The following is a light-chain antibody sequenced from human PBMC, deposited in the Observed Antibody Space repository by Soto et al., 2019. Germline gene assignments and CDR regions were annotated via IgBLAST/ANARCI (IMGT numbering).Light chain of an antibody. V-gene: IGKV1-33*01. Sequence: DIQMTQSRSSLSASVGDRVSITCQASQDISNYLNWYQQKPGKAPKLLIYDASNLETGVPSRFSGSGSGTDFTFTISSLQPEDIATYYCQQYANLPITFGQGTRLEI. J-gene: IGKJ5*01. CDR3: QQYANLPIT. CDR2: DAS. CDR1: QDISNY.